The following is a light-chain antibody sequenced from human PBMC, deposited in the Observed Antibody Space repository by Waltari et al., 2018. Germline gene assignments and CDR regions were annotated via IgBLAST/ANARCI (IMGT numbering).Light chain of an antibody. V-gene: IGLV1-47*01. CDR3: AAWDDSLSTLL. CDR2: RNN. CDR1: SSNIGGTSY. J-gene: IGLJ2*01. Sequence: QSVLTQAPSASGTPGQRVTISCSGSSSNIGGTSYVIWYQQLPGTAPRLLIYRNNKRPSGVPDRFSGSKSGKSASLAISGLRSEDEADYYCAAWDDSLSTLLFGGGTKLTVL.